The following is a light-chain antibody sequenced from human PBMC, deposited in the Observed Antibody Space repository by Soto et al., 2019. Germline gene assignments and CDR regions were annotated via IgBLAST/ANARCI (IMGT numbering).Light chain of an antibody. J-gene: IGKJ4*01. V-gene: IGKV1-33*01. Sequence: DIQMTQSPSSLSASVGDRVTITCQAMKDISNYLTWFQQKPGRAPKLLLYDASDWETGVPSRFSGSGSGTHFSFTISSLQPEDIAIYFCQQYDNLPLTFGGGTKVEIK. CDR2: DAS. CDR1: KDISNY. CDR3: QQYDNLPLT.